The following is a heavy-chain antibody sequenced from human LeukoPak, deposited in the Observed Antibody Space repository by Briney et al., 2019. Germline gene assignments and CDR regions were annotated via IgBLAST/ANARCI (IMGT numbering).Heavy chain of an antibody. J-gene: IGHJ6*03. CDR1: GGSFSGYY. CDR2: INHSGST. D-gene: IGHD6-6*01. Sequence: SETLSLTCAVSGGSFSGYYWSWIRQPPGKGLEWIGEINHSGSTNYKPSLKSRVTISVDTSKNQFSLKLSSVTAADTAVYYCARASSIAGRLYYYYYMDVWGKGTTVTVSS. CDR3: ARASSIAGRLYYYYYMDV. V-gene: IGHV4-34*01.